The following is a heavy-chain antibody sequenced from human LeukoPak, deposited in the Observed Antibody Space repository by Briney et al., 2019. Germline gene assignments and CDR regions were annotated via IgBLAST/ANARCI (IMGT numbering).Heavy chain of an antibody. CDR2: IRYDGSNK. D-gene: IGHD1-26*01. J-gene: IGHJ4*02. Sequence: TGGSLRLSCAASGFTFNNYGMHWVRQAPGKGLEWVTFIRYDGSNKYYADSVKGRFTISRDNPKNTLYLQMNSLRAEDTAVYYCAKDQEVGATTIDYWGQGTLVTVSS. CDR3: AKDQEVGATTIDY. V-gene: IGHV3-30*02. CDR1: GFTFNNYG.